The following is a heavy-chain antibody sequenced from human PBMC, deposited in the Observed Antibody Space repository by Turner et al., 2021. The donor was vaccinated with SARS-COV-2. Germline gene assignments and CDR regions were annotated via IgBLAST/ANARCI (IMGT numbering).Heavy chain of an antibody. D-gene: IGHD3-3*01. J-gene: IGHJ4*02. CDR1: GFTFSSYV. Sequence: VQLLEFGAGLVQLGASLSLSRAASGFTFSSYVMSWVRQAQGKGLEWVSAISVSGGSTYYADSVKGRFTISRDNSKNTLYLQMNSLRAEDTAVYYCAKAQVGYYRGVDYWGQGTLVTVSS. CDR3: AKAQVGYYRGVDY. CDR2: ISVSGGST. V-gene: IGHV3-23*01.